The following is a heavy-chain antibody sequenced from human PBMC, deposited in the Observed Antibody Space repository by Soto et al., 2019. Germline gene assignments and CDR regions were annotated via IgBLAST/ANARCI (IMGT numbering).Heavy chain of an antibody. CDR1: GYTFTSYG. Sequence: ASVKVSCKASGYTFTSYGISWVRQAPGQGLEWMGWISAYNGNTNYAQKLQGRVTMTTDTSTSTAYMELRSLRSDDTAVYYCARAIIYDFWSGPSTDFDYWGHGNLVSGSS. CDR2: ISAYNGNT. D-gene: IGHD3-3*01. CDR3: ARAIIYDFWSGPSTDFDY. J-gene: IGHJ4*01. V-gene: IGHV1-18*04.